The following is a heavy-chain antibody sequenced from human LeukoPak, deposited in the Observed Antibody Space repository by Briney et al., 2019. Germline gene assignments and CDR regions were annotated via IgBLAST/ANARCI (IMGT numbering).Heavy chain of an antibody. CDR2: INHSGST. D-gene: IGHD3-22*01. CDR1: GGSFSGYY. Sequence: SETLSLTCAVYGGSFSGYYWSWIRQPPGKGLEWIGEINHSGSTNYNPSLKSRVTISVDTSKNQFSLKLSSVTAADTAVYYCARSHYYDSSGSQNNWFDPWGQGTLVTVSS. V-gene: IGHV4-34*01. CDR3: ARSHYYDSSGSQNNWFDP. J-gene: IGHJ5*02.